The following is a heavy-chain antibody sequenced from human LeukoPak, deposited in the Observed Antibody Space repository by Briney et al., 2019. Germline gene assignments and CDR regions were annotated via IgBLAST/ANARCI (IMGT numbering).Heavy chain of an antibody. J-gene: IGHJ4*02. CDR1: GFTFSDAR. D-gene: IGHD1-1*01. CDR3: TTDGTTGTTLTTHDY. V-gene: IGHV3-15*01. CDR2: IKRKTDGGTA. Sequence: PGGSIRLSCAVSGFTFSDARMSWVRQSPGKGLEWVDHIKRKTDGGTADYSAHVKGRFTISRDESKNTLYLQINSLKTEDTSVYYCTTDGTTGTTLTTHDYWGQGTLVTVSS.